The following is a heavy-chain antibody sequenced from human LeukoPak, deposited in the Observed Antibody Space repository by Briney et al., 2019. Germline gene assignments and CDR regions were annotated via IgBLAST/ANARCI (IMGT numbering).Heavy chain of an antibody. D-gene: IGHD2-21*02. V-gene: IGHV1-69*05. Sequence: SVKVSCKASGYTFTSYGISWVRQAPGQGLEWMGRIIPIFGTANYAQKFQGRVTITTDESTSTAYMELSSLRSEDTAVYYCARATLVVTAYYFDYWGQGTLVTVSS. CDR1: GYTFTSYG. CDR2: IIPIFGTA. J-gene: IGHJ4*02. CDR3: ARATLVVTAYYFDY.